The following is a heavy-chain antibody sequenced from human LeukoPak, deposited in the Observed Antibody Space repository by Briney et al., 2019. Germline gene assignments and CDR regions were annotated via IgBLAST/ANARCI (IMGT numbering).Heavy chain of an antibody. Sequence: SVKVSCKTSGGTFNNSAISWVRQAPGQGLEWLGGIMPLFGTAGYAQKFQGRVTITKDESTRTVYLELTSLTSDDTAVYYCARDVHGDYGSGRFDPWGQGTLVSVSS. CDR3: ARDVHGDYGSGRFDP. CDR2: IMPLFGTA. J-gene: IGHJ5*02. V-gene: IGHV1-69*05. CDR1: GGTFNNSA. D-gene: IGHD4-17*01.